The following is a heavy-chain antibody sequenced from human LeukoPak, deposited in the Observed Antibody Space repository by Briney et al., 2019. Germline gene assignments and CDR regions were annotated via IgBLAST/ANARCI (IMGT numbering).Heavy chain of an antibody. D-gene: IGHD3-22*01. J-gene: IGHJ4*02. CDR1: GFTFRSHA. V-gene: IGHV3-30-3*01. CDR2: SNDGSNK. Sequence: GGSLRLSCAASGFTFRSHAMNWVRQAPGKGLEWEAVSNDGSNKYYADSVKGRFTISRDNSESTLYLQMNNLRAEDTAVYYCARDRIAITTTLWDWGQGTQVTVSS. CDR3: ARDRIAITTTLWD.